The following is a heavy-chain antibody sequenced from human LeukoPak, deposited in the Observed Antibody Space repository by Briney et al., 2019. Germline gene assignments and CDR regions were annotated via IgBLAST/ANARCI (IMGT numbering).Heavy chain of an antibody. CDR3: AKGLDVVVVVEDY. CDR1: GFTFSSYA. Sequence: GGSLRLSCAASGFTFSSYAMSWFRQAPGKGLEWVSAISGSGGSTYYADSVKGRFTISRDNSKNTLYLQMNSLRAEDTAVYYCAKGLDVVVVVEDYWGQGTLVTVSS. V-gene: IGHV3-23*01. J-gene: IGHJ4*02. D-gene: IGHD2-15*01. CDR2: ISGSGGST.